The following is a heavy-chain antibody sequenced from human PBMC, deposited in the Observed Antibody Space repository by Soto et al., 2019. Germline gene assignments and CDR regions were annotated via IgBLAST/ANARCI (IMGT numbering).Heavy chain of an antibody. J-gene: IGHJ4*02. CDR3: ARGYSGYDWETVFDY. D-gene: IGHD5-12*01. CDR1: GYTFTSYA. CDR2: INAGNGNT. V-gene: IGHV1-3*01. Sequence: GASVKVSCKASGYTFTSYAMHWVRQAPGQRLEWMGWINAGNGNTKYSQKFQGRVTITRDTSASTAYMELSSLRSEDAAVYYCARGYSGYDWETVFDYWGQGTLVTVSS.